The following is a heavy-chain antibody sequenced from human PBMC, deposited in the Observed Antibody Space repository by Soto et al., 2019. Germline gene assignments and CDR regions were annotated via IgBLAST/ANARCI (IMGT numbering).Heavy chain of an antibody. V-gene: IGHV6-1*01. CDR3: AREEGRELGPCFDY. CDR1: GDSVSSNSAA. Sequence: KQSQTLSLTCAISGDSVSSNSAAWNWIRQSPSRGLEWLGRTYYRSKWYNDYVVSVKSRITINPDTSKNQFSLQLNSVTPEDTAVYYCAREEGRELGPCFDYWGQGTLVTVSS. J-gene: IGHJ4*02. D-gene: IGHD7-27*01. CDR2: TYYRSKWYN.